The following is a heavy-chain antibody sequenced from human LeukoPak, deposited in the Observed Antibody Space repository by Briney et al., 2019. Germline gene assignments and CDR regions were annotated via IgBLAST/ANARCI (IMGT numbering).Heavy chain of an antibody. CDR2: ISYDGSNK. Sequence: GRSLRLSCAASGFTFSSYAMHWVRQAPGKGLEWVAVISYDGSNKYYADSVKGRFTISRDNSKNTLYLQMNSLRAEDTAVYYCARSQYHYDRSGYSGGYHWGQGTLVTVSS. CDR1: GFTFSSYA. V-gene: IGHV3-30-3*01. CDR3: ARSQYHYDRSGYSGGYH. D-gene: IGHD3-22*01. J-gene: IGHJ5*02.